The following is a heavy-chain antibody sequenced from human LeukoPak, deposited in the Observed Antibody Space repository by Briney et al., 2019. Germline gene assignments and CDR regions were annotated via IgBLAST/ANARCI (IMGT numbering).Heavy chain of an antibody. V-gene: IGHV1-69*06. D-gene: IGHD3-3*01. CDR1: GGTFTSYA. CDR3: ASGTYYDFWSGYRLDY. J-gene: IGHJ4*02. CDR2: IIPIFGTA. Sequence: SSVKVSCKASGGTFTSYAISWVRQAPGQGLEWTGRIIPIFGTANYAQKFQGRVTITADKSTSTAYMELSSLRSEDTAVYYCASGTYYDFWSGYRLDYWGQGTLVTVSS.